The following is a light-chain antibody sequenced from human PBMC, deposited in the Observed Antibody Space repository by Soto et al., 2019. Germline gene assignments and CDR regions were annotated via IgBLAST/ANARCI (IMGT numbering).Light chain of an antibody. CDR1: SSDVGGYNY. CDR3: SSYTTSKTVI. Sequence: QSALTQPASVSGSPGQSITISCTGTSSDVGGYNYVSWYQQHPGKAPKLMIYEVSNRPSGVSNRFSGSKSGHTASLSISGLRAEEEADYYCSSYTTSKTVILGGGTKLTVL. V-gene: IGLV2-14*01. CDR2: EVS. J-gene: IGLJ2*01.